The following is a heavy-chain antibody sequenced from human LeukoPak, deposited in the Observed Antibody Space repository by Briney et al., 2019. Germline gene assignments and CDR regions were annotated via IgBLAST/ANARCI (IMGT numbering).Heavy chain of an antibody. CDR2: MNPNSGNT. D-gene: IGHD3-10*01. Sequence: ASVKVSCKASGYTFTSYDINWVRQATGQGLEWMGWMNPNSGNTGYAQKFQGRVTMTRNTSISTAYMELSSLRSEDTAVYYCARGGFDYYGSGRAFDFWGQGTLVTVSS. V-gene: IGHV1-8*01. CDR1: GYTFTSYD. J-gene: IGHJ4*02. CDR3: ARGGFDYYGSGRAFDF.